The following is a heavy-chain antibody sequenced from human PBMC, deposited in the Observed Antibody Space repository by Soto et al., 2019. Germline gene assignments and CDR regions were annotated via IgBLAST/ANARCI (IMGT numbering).Heavy chain of an antibody. Sequence: PSETLSLTCTVSGCSISGSSYYWAWIRQPPGKGPEWIGSIYYRGSTHYSPSLKSRVNISVDTSKNQISLSLTSVTATDTAVYYCERQGGSWGGYSFDYWGQGALVTVSS. CDR1: GCSISGSSYY. J-gene: IGHJ4*02. CDR2: IYYRGST. D-gene: IGHD3-3*01. V-gene: IGHV4-39*01. CDR3: ERQGGSWGGYSFDY.